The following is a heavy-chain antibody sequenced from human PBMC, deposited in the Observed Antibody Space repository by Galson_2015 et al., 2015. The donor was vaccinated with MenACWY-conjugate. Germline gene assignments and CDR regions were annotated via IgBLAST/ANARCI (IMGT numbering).Heavy chain of an antibody. D-gene: IGHD3-22*01. CDR2: ISGSGGST. CDR1: GFTFSSYA. V-gene: IGHV3-23*01. Sequence: SLRLSCAASGFTFSSYAMSWVRQAPGKGLEWVSAISGSGGSTYYADSVKGRFTISRDNSKNTLYLQMNSLRAEDTAVYYCAKDAGYYYDSSGYDGGDYGGQGTLVTVSS. J-gene: IGHJ4*02. CDR3: AKDAGYYYDSSGYDGGDY.